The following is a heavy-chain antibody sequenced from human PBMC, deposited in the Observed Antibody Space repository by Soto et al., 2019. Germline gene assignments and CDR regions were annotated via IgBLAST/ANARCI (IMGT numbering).Heavy chain of an antibody. V-gene: IGHV4-39*01. D-gene: IGHD6-13*01. Sequence: SETLSLTCTVSGGSISSSSYYWVWIRQPPGKGLEWIGSIYYSGSTYYNPSLKSRVTISVDTSKNQFSLKLSSVTAADTAVYYCARQRAAAGMVWFDPWGQGTLVTVSS. J-gene: IGHJ5*02. CDR3: ARQRAAAGMVWFDP. CDR1: GGSISSSSYY. CDR2: IYYSGST.